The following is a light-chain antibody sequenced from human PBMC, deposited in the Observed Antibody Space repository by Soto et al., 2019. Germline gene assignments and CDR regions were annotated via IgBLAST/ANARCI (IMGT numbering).Light chain of an antibody. CDR2: EVS. CDR1: TSDVGGYNY. J-gene: IGLJ2*01. V-gene: IGLV2-14*01. CDR3: GSYASSNTLV. Sequence: QSVLSQPASVSGSPGQSITISCTGSTSDVGGYNYVSWYQQHPGKAPKLMIYEVSNRPSGVSYRFSGSKSGNTASLTISGLQADDEADYYCGSYASSNTLVFGGGTKLTVL.